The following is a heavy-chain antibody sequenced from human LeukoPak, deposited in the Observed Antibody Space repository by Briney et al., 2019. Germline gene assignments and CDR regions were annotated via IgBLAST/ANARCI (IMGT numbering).Heavy chain of an antibody. V-gene: IGHV3-30-3*01. CDR2: ISYDGSNK. Sequence: PGRSLRLSCAASGFTFRSYAMHWVRQAPGKGLEWVAVISYDGSNKYYADSVKGRFTISRDNSKNTLYLQMNSLRAEDTAVYYCARFSSGYTAFDIWGQGTMVTVSS. J-gene: IGHJ3*02. CDR3: ARFSSGYTAFDI. CDR1: GFTFRSYA. D-gene: IGHD6-19*01.